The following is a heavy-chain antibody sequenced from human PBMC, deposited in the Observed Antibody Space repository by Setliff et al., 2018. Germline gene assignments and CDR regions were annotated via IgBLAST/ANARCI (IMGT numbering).Heavy chain of an antibody. CDR3: AKDRDNRWHNFDS. CDR2: VYSGSPNT. CDR1: GFSFSSYN. J-gene: IGHJ4*01. V-gene: IGHV3-23*03. D-gene: IGHD1-1*01. Sequence: GGSLRLSCATSGFSFSSYNMAWLRQTSGKGLEWVSVVYSGSPNTYYAASVKGRFTISRDNSKNTLYLQMSSLRVEDSGVYYCAKDRDNRWHNFDSWGHGVLVTVSS.